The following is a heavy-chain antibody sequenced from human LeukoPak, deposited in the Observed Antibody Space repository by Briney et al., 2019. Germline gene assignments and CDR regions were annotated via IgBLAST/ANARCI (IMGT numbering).Heavy chain of an antibody. CDR3: ARSENTAMVTGIYYYYMDV. Sequence: GASVKVSCKASGGTFSSYAISWVRQAPGQGLEWMGGIIPIFGTANYAQKFQGRVTITADGSTSTAYMELSSLRSEDTAVYYCARSENTAMVTGIYYYYMDVWGKGTTVTVSS. V-gene: IGHV1-69*01. CDR2: IIPIFGTA. J-gene: IGHJ6*03. CDR1: GGTFSSYA. D-gene: IGHD5-18*01.